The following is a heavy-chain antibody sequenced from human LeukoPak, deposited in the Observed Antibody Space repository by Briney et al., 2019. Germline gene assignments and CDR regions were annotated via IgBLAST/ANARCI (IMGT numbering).Heavy chain of an antibody. V-gene: IGHV4-59*11. CDR3: ARGGDWFDS. CDR2: IYYGGST. J-gene: IGHJ5*01. D-gene: IGHD1-26*01. CDR1: GGSISSHY. Sequence: SETLSLTCTVSGGSISSHYWSWIRQPPGKGLEWIGYIYYGGSTRYNPSLKSRITISVDTSKNQFSLKLSSVTAADTAVYYCARGGDWFDSWGQGTLVTVSA.